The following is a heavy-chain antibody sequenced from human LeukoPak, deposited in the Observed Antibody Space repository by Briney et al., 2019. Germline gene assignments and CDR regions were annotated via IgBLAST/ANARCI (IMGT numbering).Heavy chain of an antibody. CDR3: AREVVHYYFDY. Sequence: ASVKVSCKASGYTFTSYYIHWVRQAPGQGLEWMGMMNPSGGSTSYAQKFQGRVTMTRDTSTSTVYMEVSSLRSGDTAVYYCAREVVHYYFDYWGQGTLVTVSS. J-gene: IGHJ4*02. CDR1: GYTFTSYY. CDR2: MNPSGGST. V-gene: IGHV1-46*01. D-gene: IGHD2-15*01.